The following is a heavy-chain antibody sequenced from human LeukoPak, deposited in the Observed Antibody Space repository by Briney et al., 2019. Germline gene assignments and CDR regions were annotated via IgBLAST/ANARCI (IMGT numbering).Heavy chain of an antibody. CDR3: ARELEYSGRGIDY. CDR2: ISYDGSNK. D-gene: IGHD5-12*01. CDR1: GFTFSSYA. J-gene: IGHJ4*02. Sequence: QPGGSLRLSCAASGFTFSSYAMHWVRQAPGKGLEWVAVISYDGSNKYYADSVKGRFTISRDNSKNTLYLQMNSLRAEDTAVYYCARELEYSGRGIDYWGQGTLVTVSS. V-gene: IGHV3-30-3*01.